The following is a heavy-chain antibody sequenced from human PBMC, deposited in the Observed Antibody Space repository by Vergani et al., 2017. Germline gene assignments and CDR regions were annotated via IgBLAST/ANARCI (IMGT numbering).Heavy chain of an antibody. CDR1: GFTFSSAW. V-gene: IGHV3-15*01. J-gene: IGHJ6*03. CDR2: IRPKTDGETT. D-gene: IGHD2-15*01. CDR3: VRARVCGGGRCTPNMDV. Sequence: EVQPVESGGGLVKPGGSLRLSCTTSGFTFSSAWMSWVRQAPGKGLEWVARIRPKTDGETTDYAAPVKGRFTISRDDSKNTLYLQMNSLKTEDTAVYYCVRARVCGGGRCTPNMDVWGK.